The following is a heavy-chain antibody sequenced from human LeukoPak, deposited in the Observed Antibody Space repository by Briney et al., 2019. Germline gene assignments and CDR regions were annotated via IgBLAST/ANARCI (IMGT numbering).Heavy chain of an antibody. CDR2: INPNSGGT. CDR3: ARAGSIAVAGSDY. D-gene: IGHD6-19*01. CDR1: GYTFTGYY. V-gene: IGHV1-2*02. J-gene: IGHJ4*02. Sequence: ASVKVSCKASGYTFTGYYMHWVRQAPGQGLEWMGWINPNSGGTNYTQKFQGRVTMTRDTSISTAYMELSRLRSDDTAVYYCARAGSIAVAGSDYWGQGTLVTVSS.